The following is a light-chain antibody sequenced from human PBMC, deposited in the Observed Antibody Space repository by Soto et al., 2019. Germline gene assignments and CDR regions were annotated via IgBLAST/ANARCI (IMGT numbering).Light chain of an antibody. V-gene: IGLV1-40*01. CDR2: GNS. CDR3: QAYDSSLSGYVA. Sequence: QSVLTQPPSVSGAPGQRVTISCTGSRSNIGAGYDVHWYQQLPGTAPKLLIYGNSNRPSRVPDRFSGSKSGTSASLAITGLQAEDEADYYCQAYDSSLSGYVAFGGGTKLTVL. J-gene: IGLJ2*01. CDR1: RSNIGAGYD.